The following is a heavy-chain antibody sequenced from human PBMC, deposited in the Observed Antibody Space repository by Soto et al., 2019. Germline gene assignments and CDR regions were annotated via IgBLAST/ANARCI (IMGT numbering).Heavy chain of an antibody. V-gene: IGHV3-23*01. J-gene: IGHJ4*02. D-gene: IGHD1-1*01. CDR2: ISGSGDDT. CDR3: ANPIPKTGTTFGF. Sequence: PGGSLRLSCVASGLPFSNLAMAWVRQAPGEGLEWVSAISGSGDDTFYADSMKGRFTISRDNSKDTLYLQINSLRAEDTAVYYCANPIPKTGTTFGFWGQGTLVTVSS. CDR1: GLPFSNLA.